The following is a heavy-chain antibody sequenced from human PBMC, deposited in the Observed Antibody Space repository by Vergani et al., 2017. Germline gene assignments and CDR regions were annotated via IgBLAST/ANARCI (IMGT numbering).Heavy chain of an antibody. Sequence: QLQLQESGPGLVKPSETLSLTCTVSGGSISSSSYYWGWIRQPPGKGLEWIGYIYYSGSTNYNPSLKSRVTISVDTSKNQFSLKLSSVTAADTAVYYCARTMVRGVINYYYYGMDVWGQGTTVTVSS. J-gene: IGHJ6*02. CDR2: IYYSGST. V-gene: IGHV4-61*05. D-gene: IGHD3-10*01. CDR1: GGSISSSSYY. CDR3: ARTMVRGVINYYYYGMDV.